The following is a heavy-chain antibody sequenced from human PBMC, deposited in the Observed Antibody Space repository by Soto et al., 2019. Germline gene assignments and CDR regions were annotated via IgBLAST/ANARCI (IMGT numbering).Heavy chain of an antibody. J-gene: IGHJ4*02. Sequence: ESGGGVVQPGRSLRLSCAASGFTFSSYAMHWVRQAPGKGLEWVAVISYDGSNKYYADSVKGRFTISRDNSKNTLYLQMNTLRAEDTAVYYCSRDLSSHTAMVTPPSHRLDYWGQGTLVTVSS. CDR1: GFTFSSYA. D-gene: IGHD5-18*01. CDR3: SRDLSSHTAMVTPPSHRLDY. V-gene: IGHV3-30-3*01. CDR2: ISYDGSNK.